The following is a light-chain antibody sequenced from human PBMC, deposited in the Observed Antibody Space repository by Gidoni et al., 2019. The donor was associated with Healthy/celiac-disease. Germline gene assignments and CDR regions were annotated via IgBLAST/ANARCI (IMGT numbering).Light chain of an antibody. V-gene: IGLV2-14*03. Sequence: QSALTQPASVSGSPGQSITISCTGTSSDVGGYSYVSWYQPHPGKAPKLMNYDVSNRPSGVSNRFSGSKSGNTASLTISGLQAEDEADYYCSSYTSSSTLYVFGTGTKVTVL. CDR3: SSYTSSSTLYV. J-gene: IGLJ1*01. CDR1: SSDVGGYSY. CDR2: DVS.